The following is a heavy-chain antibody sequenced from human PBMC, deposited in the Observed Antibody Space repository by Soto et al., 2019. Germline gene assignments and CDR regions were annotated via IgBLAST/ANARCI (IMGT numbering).Heavy chain of an antibody. V-gene: IGHV3-23*01. D-gene: IGHD3-16*01. CDR2: ISGSGSNT. Sequence: EVQLLESGGGLVQPGGSLRLSCAASGFTFSSSAMSWVRQAPGKGLEWVSAISGSGSNTYYADSVKGRCAISRDNSKNTLYLQMNSLRAEDTAAYFCAKDLWGPYYFDYWGQGTLVTVSS. J-gene: IGHJ4*02. CDR1: GFTFSSSA. CDR3: AKDLWGPYYFDY.